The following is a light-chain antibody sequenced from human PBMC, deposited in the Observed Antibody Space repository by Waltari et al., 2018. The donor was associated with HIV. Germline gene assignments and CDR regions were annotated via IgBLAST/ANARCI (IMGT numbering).Light chain of an antibody. CDR1: SSNIGAGYD. Sequence: SSSNIGAGYDVHWYQQLPGTAPKLLIYGNTNRPSGVPDRFSGSKSGTSASLAITGLQAEDEADYYCQSLRVFGGGTKLTVL. CDR2: GNT. CDR3: QSLRV. V-gene: IGLV1-40*01. J-gene: IGLJ2*01.